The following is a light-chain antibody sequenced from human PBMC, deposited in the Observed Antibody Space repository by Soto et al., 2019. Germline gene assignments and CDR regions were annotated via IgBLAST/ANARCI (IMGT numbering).Light chain of an antibody. CDR1: STNIGAGYE. Sequence: QSVLTQPPSVSGSPGQRITISCTGSSTNIGAGYEVHWYQQLPRTAPKLLIYGDSNRPSGVPNRFSGSKSGTSASLAITGLQEDDEADDYCQSSYTSRSAMVFGGGTKVTVL. CDR2: GDS. J-gene: IGLJ2*01. CDR3: QSSYTSRSAMV. V-gene: IGLV1-40*01.